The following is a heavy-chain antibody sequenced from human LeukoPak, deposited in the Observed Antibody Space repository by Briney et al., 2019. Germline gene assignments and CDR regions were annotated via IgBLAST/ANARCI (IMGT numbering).Heavy chain of an antibody. J-gene: IGHJ3*02. D-gene: IGHD3-16*01. V-gene: IGHV3-23*01. CDR2: MSGSGGST. Sequence: GGSLRLSCAASGFTFSIYAMSWVRQAPGKGLEWVSGMSGSGGSTYYAVSVKGRFTISRDNSKNTLYLQMNTLRAEDTAVYYCAKDREYSYVYDAFDIWGQGTLVTVSS. CDR3: AKDREYSYVYDAFDI. CDR1: GFTFSIYA.